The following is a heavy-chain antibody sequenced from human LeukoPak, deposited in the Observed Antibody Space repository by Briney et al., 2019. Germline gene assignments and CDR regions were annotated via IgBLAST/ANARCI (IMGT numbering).Heavy chain of an antibody. CDR3: AKGRGGDYGGNFDC. CDR1: GFTFSSYA. V-gene: IGHV3-23*01. Sequence: GGSLRLSCAASGFTFSSYAMSWVRQAPGKGLEWVSAISSSGSNTYYPDSVKGRFTISRDNSYNTLYLQMNSLRAEDTAVYFCAKGRGGDYGGNFDCWGQGTLVTVSS. CDR2: ISSSGSNT. J-gene: IGHJ4*02. D-gene: IGHD4-17*01.